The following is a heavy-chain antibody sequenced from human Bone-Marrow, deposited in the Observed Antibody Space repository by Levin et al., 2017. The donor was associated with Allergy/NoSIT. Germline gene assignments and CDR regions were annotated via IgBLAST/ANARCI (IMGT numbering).Heavy chain of an antibody. V-gene: IGHV4-59*01. J-gene: IGHJ4*02. CDR3: ARFTGVGVPFSDYFEY. CDR1: GDSISGSY. CDR2: LYNSGTT. D-gene: IGHD1-26*01. Sequence: SETLSLTCTVSGDSISGSYWSWLRQPPGKGLEWIGHLYNSGTTKYNPSLKTRVTISVDTSKNQFSLNLNSVTAADTAIYFCARFTGVGVPFSDYFEYWGQGTLVTVSS.